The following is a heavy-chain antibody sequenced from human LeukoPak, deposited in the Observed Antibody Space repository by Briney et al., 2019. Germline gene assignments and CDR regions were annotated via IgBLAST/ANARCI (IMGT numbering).Heavy chain of an antibody. Sequence: GGSRRLSCAASGFTFSDYDMHWVRQAPGKGLEWLSYISSSGTIYDADSVEGRFTISRDNAKNSLFLQMNNLRVEDTAVYYCARVGFDPWGQGTLVTVSS. V-gene: IGHV3-69-1*01. J-gene: IGHJ5*02. CDR2: ISSSGTI. CDR1: GFTFSDYD. CDR3: ARVGFDP.